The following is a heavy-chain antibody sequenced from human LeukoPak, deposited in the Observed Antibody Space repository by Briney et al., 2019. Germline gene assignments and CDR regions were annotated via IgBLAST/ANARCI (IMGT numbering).Heavy chain of an antibody. CDR1: GFTFSSYM. CDR2: IRSGSRYI. J-gene: IGHJ3*02. V-gene: IGHV3-21*01. Sequence: GGSLRLSCAASGFTFSSYMVTWVRHARGKGLEWVSSIRSGSRYIYYEDSVKGRFTISRDKGKNSLYLQMSSLRAEDTAVYYCAIAVDSISGTGDTFDIRGKGTMVTVSS. D-gene: IGHD3-3*01. CDR3: AIAVDSISGTGDTFDI.